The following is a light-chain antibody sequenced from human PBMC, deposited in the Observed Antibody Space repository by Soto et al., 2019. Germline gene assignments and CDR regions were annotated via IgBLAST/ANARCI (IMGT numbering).Light chain of an antibody. CDR3: EAWDDSLSGVV. CDR1: TSNIGSHS. J-gene: IGLJ2*01. V-gene: IGLV1-47*02. CDR2: IDN. Sequence: QSVLTQPPSASGTPGQRVTISCSGSTSNIGSHSVYWYKQLPGTAPKLLIYIDNLRPLGVPDRFSGSRSGTLASLAISGLRSEDEADYYCEAWDDSLSGVVFGGGTKLTVL.